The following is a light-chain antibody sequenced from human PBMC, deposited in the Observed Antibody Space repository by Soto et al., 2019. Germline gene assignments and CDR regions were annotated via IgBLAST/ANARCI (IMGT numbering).Light chain of an antibody. J-gene: IGLJ1*01. CDR3: AAWDDSLSGHYV. Sequence: QALGAQPPRASGTPGQRVPISCSGSISNIGSNYVYWYQQLPATAPKLLIYSNNELRSGVPDRFSGSKSGTSASLASSGLRSEDEADYYCAAWDDSLSGHYVFGTGTKVTVL. CDR2: SNN. CDR1: ISNIGSNY. V-gene: IGLV1-47*02.